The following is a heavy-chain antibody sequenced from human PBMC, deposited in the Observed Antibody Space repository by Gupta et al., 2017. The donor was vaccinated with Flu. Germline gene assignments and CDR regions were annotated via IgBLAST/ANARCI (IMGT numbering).Heavy chain of an antibody. Sequence: GSFSSSSYYWGWIRQPPGKGLEWIGSIYYSGSTYYNPSLKSRVTISVDTPKNQFSLKLSSVTAADTAVYYCARQFDNWFDPWGQGTLVTVSS. D-gene: IGHD3-10*01. V-gene: IGHV4-39*01. J-gene: IGHJ5*02. CDR3: ARQFDNWFDP. CDR2: IYYSGST. CDR1: GSFSSSSYY.